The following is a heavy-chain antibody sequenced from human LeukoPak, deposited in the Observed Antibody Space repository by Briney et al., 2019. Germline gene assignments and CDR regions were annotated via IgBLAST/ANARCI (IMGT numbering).Heavy chain of an antibody. D-gene: IGHD1-26*01. V-gene: IGHV4-59*01. CDR1: GGSISSYY. Sequence: SETLSLTCTVYGGSISSYYWSWIRQPPGKGLEWIGHIYYSGSTNYNPSLKRRVTISVDTSKNQFSLKLTSVTAADTAVYYCARVSGSYWYWGQGTLVTVSS. CDR2: IYYSGST. CDR3: ARVSGSYWY. J-gene: IGHJ4*02.